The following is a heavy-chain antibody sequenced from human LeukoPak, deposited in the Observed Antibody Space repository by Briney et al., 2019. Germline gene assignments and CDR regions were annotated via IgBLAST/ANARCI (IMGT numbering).Heavy chain of an antibody. CDR3: ARRVVTAITDAFDI. V-gene: IGHV1-18*03. CDR2: ISAYNGNT. D-gene: IGHD2-21*02. Sequence: ASVKVSCKASGYTFINYGITWVRQAPGQGLEWMGWISAYNGNTNYAQKLQGRVTMTTDTSSSTAYMELRSLRSEDMAVYYCARRVVTAITDAFDIWGQGTMVTVSS. J-gene: IGHJ3*02. CDR1: GYTFINYG.